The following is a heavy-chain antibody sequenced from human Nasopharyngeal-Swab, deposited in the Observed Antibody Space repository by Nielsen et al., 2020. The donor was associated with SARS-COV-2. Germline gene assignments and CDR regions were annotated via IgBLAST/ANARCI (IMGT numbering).Heavy chain of an antibody. D-gene: IGHD3-10*01. CDR2: IYYSGST. CDR3: ARDGKYYGSGSYYNVDYYGMDV. V-gene: IGHV4-39*07. CDR1: GGSISSSSYY. Sequence: SEILSLTCTVSGGSISSSSYYWGWIRQPPGKGLEWIGSIYYSGSTNYNPSLKSRVTMSVDTSKNQFSLKLSSVTAADTAVYYCARDGKYYGSGSYYNVDYYGMDVWGQGTTVTVSS. J-gene: IGHJ6*02.